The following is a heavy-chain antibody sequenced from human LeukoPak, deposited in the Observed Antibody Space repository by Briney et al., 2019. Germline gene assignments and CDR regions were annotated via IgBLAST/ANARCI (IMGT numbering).Heavy chain of an antibody. V-gene: IGHV1-2*02. CDR3: VRDVRAGRNDAFDI. Sequence: GASVKVSCKASGYSFTDYYIHWVRQAPGQGLEWMGWIYPNSGVTNYAQSFQGRVTVTRDTSISTAYMDLSSLTSDDTAVYFCVRDVRAGRNDAFDIWGRGQWSPSLQ. CDR1: GYSFTDYY. D-gene: IGHD1-14*01. CDR2: IYPNSGVT. J-gene: IGHJ3*02.